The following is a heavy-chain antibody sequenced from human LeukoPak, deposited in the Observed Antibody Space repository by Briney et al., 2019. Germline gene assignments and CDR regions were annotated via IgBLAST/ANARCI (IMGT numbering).Heavy chain of an antibody. J-gene: IGHJ4*02. CDR1: GGSISSYY. CDR2: IYYSGST. V-gene: IGHV4-59*01. D-gene: IGHD6-13*01. CDR3: AREYSSSWYGRAYYFDY. Sequence: PSETLSLTCTVSGGSISSYYWSWIRQPPGKGLEWIGYIYYSGSTNYNPSLKSRVTISVDTSKNQFSLKLSSVTAADTAVYYCAREYSSSWYGRAYYFDYWGQGTLVTVSS.